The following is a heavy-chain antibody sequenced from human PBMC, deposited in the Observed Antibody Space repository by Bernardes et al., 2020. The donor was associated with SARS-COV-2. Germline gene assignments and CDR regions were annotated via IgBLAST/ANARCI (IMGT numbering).Heavy chain of an antibody. CDR1: GGSIGTYY. Sequence: SESLSLTCTVSGGSIGTYYWSWIRQSPGPGLEWIGRIYYSGSSDYNPSLKSRVTISVDTSKNQFSLKLSSVTAADTAVYYCARDVVVVPDYYDMDVWGQGTTVTVSS. D-gene: IGHD2-2*01. CDR2: IYYSGSS. CDR3: ARDVVVVPDYYDMDV. J-gene: IGHJ6*02. V-gene: IGHV4-59*01.